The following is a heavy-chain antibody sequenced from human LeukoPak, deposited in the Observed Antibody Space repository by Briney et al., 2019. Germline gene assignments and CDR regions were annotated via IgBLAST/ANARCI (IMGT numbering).Heavy chain of an antibody. J-gene: IGHJ4*02. D-gene: IGHD6-13*01. CDR2: IRSKANSYAT. Sequence: GGSLKLSCVASGFTFSGSAMHWVRQASGKGLEWVGRIRSKANSYATAYAASVKGRFTISRDDSKNTAYLQMNSLKTEDTAMFYCTSPAATGTGVDYWGQGTLVTVSS. CDR3: TSPAATGTGVDY. V-gene: IGHV3-73*01. CDR1: GFTFSGSA.